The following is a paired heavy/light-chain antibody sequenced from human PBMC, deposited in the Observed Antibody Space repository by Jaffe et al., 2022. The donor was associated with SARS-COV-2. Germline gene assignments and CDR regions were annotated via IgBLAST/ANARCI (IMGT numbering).Heavy chain of an antibody. CDR3: AKGSNSRSSLYYYYMDA. J-gene: IGHJ6*03. CDR1: GFTFSGYA. D-gene: IGHD6-6*01. V-gene: IGHV3-30*04. Sequence: QVQLVESGGGVVQTGRSLRLSCAASGFTFSGYALQWVRQAPGKGLEWVALISKDGSQGYYADSVKGRFTISRDNSKNTLYLQMNDLRAEDAAVYYCAKGSNSRSSLYYYYMDAWGKGTTVTVSS. CDR2: ISKDGSQG.
Light chain of an antibody. Sequence: QSALTQPASVSGSPGQSITISCTGTSGDVGGFNLVSWYQQYPGKAPKLMIYEVTKRPSGVSIRFSGSKSGNTASLTISGLQGEDEADYYCCSYAGSSTLVIGTGTKVTVL. J-gene: IGLJ1*01. CDR1: SGDVGGFNL. CDR3: CSYAGSSTLV. CDR2: EVT. V-gene: IGLV2-23*02.